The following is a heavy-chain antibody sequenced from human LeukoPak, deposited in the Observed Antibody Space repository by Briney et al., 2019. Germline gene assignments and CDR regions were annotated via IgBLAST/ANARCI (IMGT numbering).Heavy chain of an antibody. CDR2: INPSGGST. J-gene: IGHJ4*02. CDR1: GYTFTSYY. CDR3: VRQYYHYSSDYSWAPDY. V-gene: IGHV1-46*01. Sequence: ASVKVSCKASGYTFTSYYLHWVRQAPGQGLEWMGIINPSGGSTSYAQKFQGRVTMTRDMSTSTVYMELSSLRSEDTAVYYCVRQYYHYSSDYSWAPDYWGQGTLVTVSS. D-gene: IGHD3-22*01.